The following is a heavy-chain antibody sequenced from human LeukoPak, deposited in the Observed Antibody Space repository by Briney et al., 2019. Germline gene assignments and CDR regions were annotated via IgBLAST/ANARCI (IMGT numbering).Heavy chain of an antibody. CDR2: IYTSGST. CDR1: GGSISSYY. D-gene: IGHD1-26*01. V-gene: IGHV4-4*07. J-gene: IGHJ3*02. Sequence: PSKTLSLTCTVSGGSISSYYWSWIRQPAGKGLEWIGRIYTSGSTNYNPSLKSRVTMSVDTSKNQFSLKLSSVTAADTAVYYCASVGEFTGGAFDIWGQGTMVTVSS. CDR3: ASVGEFTGGAFDI.